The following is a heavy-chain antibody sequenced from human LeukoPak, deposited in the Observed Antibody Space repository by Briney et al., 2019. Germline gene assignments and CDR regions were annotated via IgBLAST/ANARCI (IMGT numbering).Heavy chain of an antibody. D-gene: IGHD5/OR15-5a*01. Sequence: ASVKVSCKASGCTFTGYYMYWVRQTPGHGREWMGWVKPNSGGSNYAQNFQGRVTMTRDTSISTVYMELSRLRSDDTAVYYWARVVSFYDMGVWGQGTTVTVSS. CDR1: GCTFTGYY. V-gene: IGHV1-2*02. CDR2: VKPNSGGS. CDR3: ARVVSFYDMGV. J-gene: IGHJ6*02.